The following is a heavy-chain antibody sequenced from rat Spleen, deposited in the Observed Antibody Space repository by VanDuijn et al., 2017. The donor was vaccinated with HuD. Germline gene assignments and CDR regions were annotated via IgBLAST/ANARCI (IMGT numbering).Heavy chain of an antibody. CDR1: GFSLTSYH. J-gene: IGHJ2*01. Sequence: QVHLKESGPGLVQPSQTLSLTCTVSGFSLTSYHVSWVRQPPGKGLEWMGGIWGDGSTDYNSALKSRLSVSGDTSKSQVFLKMNSLQTDDTAIYFCARVPFTKSGISTALDYWGQGVMVTVSS. CDR2: IWGDGST. V-gene: IGHV2-15*01. D-gene: IGHD1-2*01. CDR3: ARVPFTKSGISTALDY.